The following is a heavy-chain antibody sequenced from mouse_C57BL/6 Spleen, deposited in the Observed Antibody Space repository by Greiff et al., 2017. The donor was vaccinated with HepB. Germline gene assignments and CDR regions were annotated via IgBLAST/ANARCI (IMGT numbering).Heavy chain of an antibody. D-gene: IGHD1-1*01. J-gene: IGHJ3*01. Sequence: QVQLKESGAELVRPGSSVKLSCKASGYTFTSYWMDWVKQRPGQGLEWIGNIYPSDSETHYNQKFKDKATLTVDKSSSTAYMQLSSLTSEDSAVYYCARTLDYGSSSWFAYWGQGTLVTVSA. CDR2: IYPSDSET. V-gene: IGHV1-61*01. CDR1: GYTFTSYW. CDR3: ARTLDYGSSSWFAY.